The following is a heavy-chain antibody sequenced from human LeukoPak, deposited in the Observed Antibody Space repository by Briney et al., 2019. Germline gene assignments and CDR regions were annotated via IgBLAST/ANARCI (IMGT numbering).Heavy chain of an antibody. CDR1: GFTVSSND. D-gene: IGHD6-19*01. Sequence: PGGSLRVSCAASGFTVSSNDMTWVRQAPGKGLEWVSVIYKSGNTFYSDSVKGRFTISRGNSKNTVYLQMDSLRAEDTAVYYCARYTSGSYFDSWGQGTLVTVSS. CDR2: IYKSGNT. J-gene: IGHJ4*02. CDR3: ARYTSGSYFDS. V-gene: IGHV3-53*01.